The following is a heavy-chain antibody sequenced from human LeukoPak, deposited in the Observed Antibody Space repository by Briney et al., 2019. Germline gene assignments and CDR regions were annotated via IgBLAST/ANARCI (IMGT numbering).Heavy chain of an antibody. CDR2: INPNNSGT. CDR3: AESHTHYGYCTGGSGDVFDI. CDR1: GYTFTGYY. Sequence: ASVKLSFKASGYTFTGYYMHWVRQAPGQGLEWMGWINPNNSGTNNAQKYQGRVTMTRDTSISTAYMELSRLRSDDTAVYYCAESHTHYGYCTGGSGDVFDIWGQGTMVTVSS. V-gene: IGHV1-2*02. D-gene: IGHD2-15*01. J-gene: IGHJ3*02.